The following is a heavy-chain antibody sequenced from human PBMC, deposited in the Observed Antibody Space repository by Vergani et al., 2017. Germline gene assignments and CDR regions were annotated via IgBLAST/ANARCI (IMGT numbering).Heavy chain of an antibody. CDR1: GFTFSSYA. Sequence: EVQLLESGGGLVQPGGSLRLSCAASGFTFSSYAMSWVRQAPGEGMEWVSAISGSGGSTYNADSVKGRFTISRDNSKTPLYLQMNSLRAEDTAVYYCAKDLSSDSSGPFDYWGQGTLVTVSS. CDR3: AKDLSSDSSGPFDY. CDR2: ISGSGGST. J-gene: IGHJ4*02. V-gene: IGHV3-23*01. D-gene: IGHD3-22*01.